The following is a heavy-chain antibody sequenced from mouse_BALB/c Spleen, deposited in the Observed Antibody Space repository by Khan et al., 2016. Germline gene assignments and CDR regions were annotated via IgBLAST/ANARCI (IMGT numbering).Heavy chain of an antibody. J-gene: IGHJ2*01. CDR2: IFTGSGST. V-gene: IGHV1-9*01. CDR3: ARTDRRGYFDY. Sequence: QVQLQQPGAELMKPGASVKISCKATGYTFSSYWIEWVKQRPGHGLEWIGEIFTGSGSTNYNEKFRGKVTFTAETSSNTAYTKVSSLTSEDSAVPYCARTDRRGYFDYWSQDTTLTVSS. CDR1: GYTFSSYW.